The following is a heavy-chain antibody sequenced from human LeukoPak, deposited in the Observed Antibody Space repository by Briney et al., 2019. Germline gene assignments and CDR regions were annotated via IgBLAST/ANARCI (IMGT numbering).Heavy chain of an antibody. CDR2: LYYSGST. Sequence: SETLSLTCTVSGGSISSSSYYWGWIRQPPGRGLEWIGSLYYSGSTYYNPSLKSRVTISVDTSKNQFSLKLSSVTAADTAVYYCARPRYYYDSSGPFDYWGQGTLVTVSS. V-gene: IGHV4-39*01. CDR3: ARPRYYYDSSGPFDY. J-gene: IGHJ4*02. D-gene: IGHD3-22*01. CDR1: GGSISSSSYY.